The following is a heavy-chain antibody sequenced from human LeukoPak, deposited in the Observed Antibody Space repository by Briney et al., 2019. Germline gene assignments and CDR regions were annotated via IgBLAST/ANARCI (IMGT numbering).Heavy chain of an antibody. CDR1: GGSISSSSYY. D-gene: IGHD1-20*01. Sequence: SETLSLTCTVSGGSISSSSYYWGWIRQPPGKGLEWIGSIYYSGSTYYNPSLKSRVTISVDTSKNQFSLKLSSVTAADTAVYYCARDYNWSYFDYWGQGTLVTVSS. J-gene: IGHJ4*02. V-gene: IGHV4-39*07. CDR2: IYYSGST. CDR3: ARDYNWSYFDY.